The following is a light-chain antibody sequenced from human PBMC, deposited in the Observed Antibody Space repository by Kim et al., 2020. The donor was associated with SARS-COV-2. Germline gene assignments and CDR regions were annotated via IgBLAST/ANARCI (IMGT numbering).Light chain of an antibody. Sequence: DIVMTPSPLSLPVTPGEPASISCRSSQSLLHSNGYNYLDWYLQKPGQSPQLLIYLGSNRASGVPDRFSGSGSGTDFTLKISRVEAEDVGVYYFMQALQTPITFGQGTRLEIK. CDR1: QSLLHSNGYNY. CDR2: LGS. CDR3: MQALQTPIT. J-gene: IGKJ5*01. V-gene: IGKV2-28*01.